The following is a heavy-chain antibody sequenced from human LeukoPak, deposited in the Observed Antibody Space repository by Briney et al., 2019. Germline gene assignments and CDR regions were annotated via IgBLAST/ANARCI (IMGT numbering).Heavy chain of an antibody. V-gene: IGHV4-59*01. J-gene: IGHJ4*02. CDR1: GGSISSYY. Sequence: SETLSLTCTVSGGSISSYYWSWIRQPPEKGLEWIGYIYYRGSTNYNPSLKSRVTISVDTSKNQFSLKLSSVTAADTAVYYCARSRGWLRAFDYWGQGTLVTVSS. CDR3: ARSRGWLRAFDY. CDR2: IYYRGST. D-gene: IGHD5-12*01.